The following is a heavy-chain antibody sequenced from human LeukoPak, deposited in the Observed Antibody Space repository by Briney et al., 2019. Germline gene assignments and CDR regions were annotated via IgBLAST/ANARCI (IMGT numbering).Heavy chain of an antibody. V-gene: IGHV3-7*01. CDR1: GFTFSSYW. CDR3: ARGGKQQLVSGYFDY. D-gene: IGHD6-13*01. J-gene: IGHJ4*02. CDR2: IKQDGSEK. Sequence: PGGSLRLSSAASGFTFSSYWMSWVRQAPGKGLEWVANIKQDGSEKYYVDSVKGRFTISRDNAKNSLYLQMNSLRAEDTAVYYCARGGKQQLVSGYFDYWGQGTLVTVSS.